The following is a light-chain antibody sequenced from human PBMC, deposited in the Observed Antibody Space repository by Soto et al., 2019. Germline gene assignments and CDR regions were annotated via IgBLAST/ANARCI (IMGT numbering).Light chain of an antibody. Sequence: IVLTQSPGTLSLSPGERATLSCRASRTVSSNYLAWYQQKPGQAPRLLIYGVSSRATDVPDRFSGSGSGTDFTLTISRLEPEDVAVYYCQQYGTSRGTFGQGTILEIK. J-gene: IGKJ2*01. CDR1: RTVSSNY. CDR3: QQYGTSRGT. V-gene: IGKV3-20*01. CDR2: GVS.